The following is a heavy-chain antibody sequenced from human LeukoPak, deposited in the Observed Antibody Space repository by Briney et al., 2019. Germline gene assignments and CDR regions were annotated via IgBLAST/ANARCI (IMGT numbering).Heavy chain of an antibody. V-gene: IGHV3-21*01. CDR2: ISSSSTYI. Sequence: PGGSLRLSCAASGFTFSSYSMNWVRQAPGKGLEWVSSISSSSTYIYYADSVKGRFTISRDNAKNSLYLQMNSLRAEGTAVYYCARGAVAGYFDYWGQGTLVTVSS. J-gene: IGHJ4*02. CDR3: ARGAVAGYFDY. D-gene: IGHD6-19*01. CDR1: GFTFSSYS.